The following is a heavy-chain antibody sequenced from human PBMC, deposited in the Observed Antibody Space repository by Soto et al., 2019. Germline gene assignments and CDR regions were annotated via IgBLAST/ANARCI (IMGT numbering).Heavy chain of an antibody. CDR2: IYHSGNT. J-gene: IGHJ6*02. V-gene: IGHV4-4*02. CDR3: ASSGWSEDFYYYYGMDV. D-gene: IGHD6-19*01. Sequence: SETLSLTCTVSGDSVTRRNWWSWVRQSPGKGLAWIGEIYHSGNTKYNPSLKSRVTIPVDKYKNQFSLHLTSVTAADTAVYYCASSGWSEDFYYYYGMDVWGQGTTVTVSS. CDR1: GDSVTRRNW.